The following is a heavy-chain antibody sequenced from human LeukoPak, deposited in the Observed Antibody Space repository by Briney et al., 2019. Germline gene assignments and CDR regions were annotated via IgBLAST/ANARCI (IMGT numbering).Heavy chain of an antibody. CDR2: ISAYNGNT. Sequence: ASVKVSCKASGYTFTSYGISWVRQAPGQGLEWMGWISAYNGNTNYAQKLQGRVTMTTDTSTSTAYMELRSLRSDDTAVYYCARAENYYGSGPYWFDPWGQGTLVTVSS. D-gene: IGHD3-10*01. V-gene: IGHV1-18*01. CDR3: ARAENYYGSGPYWFDP. J-gene: IGHJ5*02. CDR1: GYTFTSYG.